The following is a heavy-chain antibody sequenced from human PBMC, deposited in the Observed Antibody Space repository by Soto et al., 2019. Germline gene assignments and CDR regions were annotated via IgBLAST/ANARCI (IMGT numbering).Heavy chain of an antibody. V-gene: IGHV1-46*01. D-gene: IGHD1-26*01. CDR3: VRGLSGTNSADYFDY. CDR1: GYTFTKYC. J-gene: IGHJ4*02. Sequence: ASVKVSRKTSGYTFTKYCMHWVRQAPGQGPEWMGIVNPNDGDTTYAQRFQGRVTLTRDTSTGTVYMELSNLTFEDTAVYYCVRGLSGTNSADYFDYCGQGTLVTVSS. CDR2: VNPNDGDT.